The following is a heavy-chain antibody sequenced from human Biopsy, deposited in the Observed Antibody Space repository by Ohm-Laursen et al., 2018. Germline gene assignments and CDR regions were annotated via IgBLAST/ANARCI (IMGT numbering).Heavy chain of an antibody. J-gene: IGHJ4*02. CDR1: GFTFSDYA. D-gene: IGHD3-10*01. V-gene: IGHV3-23*01. Sequence: SLRLSCSASGFTFSDYAMSWVRQAPGKGLEWVAGIYGGGFGTYYADSVKGRFSISRGNSENTLYLHMNSLRAEDTAVYFCAKFEGDPTPSYYFDYWGQGTLVTVSS. CDR2: IYGGGFGT. CDR3: AKFEGDPTPSYYFDY.